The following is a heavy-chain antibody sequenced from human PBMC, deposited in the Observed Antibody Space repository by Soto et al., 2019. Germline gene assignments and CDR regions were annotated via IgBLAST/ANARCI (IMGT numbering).Heavy chain of an antibody. CDR3: ASTFRPTTAPDNWFDP. CDR1: GGSISSGGYY. Sequence: QVQLQESGPGLVKPSQTLSLTCTVSGGSISSGGYYWSWIRQHPGKGLEWIGYIYYSGSTYYNPSLKSRLTISVDTSKNQFSPKLSSVTAADTAVHYCASTFRPTTAPDNWFDPCRQRTLVTVAA. D-gene: IGHD3-16*01. CDR2: IYYSGST. J-gene: IGHJ5*02. V-gene: IGHV4-31*03.